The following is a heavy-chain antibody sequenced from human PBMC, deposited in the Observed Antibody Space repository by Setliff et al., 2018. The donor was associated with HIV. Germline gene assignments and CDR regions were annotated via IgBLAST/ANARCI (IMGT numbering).Heavy chain of an antibody. CDR1: GGTFSRYT. V-gene: IGHV1-69*13. D-gene: IGHD6-6*01. Sequence: SVKVSCKASGGTFSRYTVSWVRQAPGQGPEWMGGIIPIFGTPKYAQKFQGRVTITADESTSTAYMELSSLRSDDTAVYYCAREAEQGERSSSWYFDYWGQGTLVTVSS. CDR3: AREAEQGERSSSWYFDY. J-gene: IGHJ4*02. CDR2: IIPIFGTP.